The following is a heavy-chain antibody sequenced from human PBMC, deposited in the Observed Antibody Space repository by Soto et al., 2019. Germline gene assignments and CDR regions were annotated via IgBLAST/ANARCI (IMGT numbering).Heavy chain of an antibody. V-gene: IGHV4-4*02. D-gene: IGHD1-1*01. CDR3: AREASNNSPCYVDY. CDR2: IYHSGST. CDR1: GGSISSSNW. Sequence: QVQLQESGPGLVKPSGTLSLTCAVSGGSISSSNWWSWVRQSPGKGLEWIGEIYHSGSTNYNPSLKSRATXXVXKXXNQVSLKLNSVTAADTAVYDCAREASNNSPCYVDYWGQGTLVTVSS. J-gene: IGHJ4*02.